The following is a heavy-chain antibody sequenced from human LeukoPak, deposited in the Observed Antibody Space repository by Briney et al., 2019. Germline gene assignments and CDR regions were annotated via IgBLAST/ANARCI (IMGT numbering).Heavy chain of an antibody. J-gene: IGHJ3*02. CDR3: ARDLAAMIVVQGAFDI. CDR1: GGTFSSYA. V-gene: IGHV1-69*04. CDR2: IIPILGIA. Sequence: SVKVSCKASGGTFSSYAISWVRQAPGQGLEWMGRIIPILGIANYAQKFQGRVTITADKSTSTAYMELSSLRSEDTAVYYCARDLAAMIVVQGAFDIWGQGTMVTVSS. D-gene: IGHD3-22*01.